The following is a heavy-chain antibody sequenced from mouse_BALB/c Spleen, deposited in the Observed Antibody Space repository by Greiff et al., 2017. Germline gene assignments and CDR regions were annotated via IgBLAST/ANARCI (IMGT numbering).Heavy chain of an antibody. CDR2: IFPGTGTT. V-gene: IGHV1S132*01. J-gene: IGHJ4*01. D-gene: IGHD2-1*01. CDR1: GYTFTSYW. CDR3: ARHYGNYNDAMDY. Sequence: VQLQQSGAELVKPGASVKLSCKTSGYTFTSYWIQWVKQRPGQGLGWIGEIFPGTGTTYYNEKFKGKATLTIDTSSSTAYMQLSSLTSEDSAVYFCARHYGNYNDAMDYWGQGTSVTVSS.